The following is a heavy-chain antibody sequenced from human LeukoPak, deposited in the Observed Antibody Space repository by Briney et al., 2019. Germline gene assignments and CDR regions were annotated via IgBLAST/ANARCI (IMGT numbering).Heavy chain of an antibody. D-gene: IGHD2-2*01. V-gene: IGHV3-21*01. CDR3: ARSGHIVVVPAAIGP. J-gene: IGHJ5*02. Sequence: GGSLRLSCAASGFTFSSYSMNWVRQAPGKGLEWVSSISSSSSYIYYADSVKGRFTISRDNAKNSLYLQMNSLRAEDTAVYYCARSGHIVVVPAAIGPWGQGTLVTVSS. CDR1: GFTFSSYS. CDR2: ISSSSSYI.